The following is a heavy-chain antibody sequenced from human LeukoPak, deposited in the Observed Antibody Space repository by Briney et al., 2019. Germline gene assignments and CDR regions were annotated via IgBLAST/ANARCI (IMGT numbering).Heavy chain of an antibody. J-gene: IGHJ6*02. CDR2: ISNSGGST. CDR1: GFTFSTYA. V-gene: IGHV3-23*01. Sequence: PGGSLRLSCAASGFTFSTYAMSWVRQAPGKGLEGVSAISNSGGSTYYADSVKGRLTISRDNFKNTLYLQMNSLRVEDTAVYYCAKDAACGGDCSAPIVWGQGTTVTISS. CDR3: AKDAACGGDCSAPIV. D-gene: IGHD2-21*02.